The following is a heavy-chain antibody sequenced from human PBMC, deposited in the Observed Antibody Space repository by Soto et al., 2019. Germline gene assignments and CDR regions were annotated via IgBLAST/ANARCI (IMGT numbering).Heavy chain of an antibody. CDR3: SRAIRGTYFDFDY. Sequence: GGSLRLSCAASGFTFSNYAMHWVRQAPGKGLEWVAVISFDGKNKYYADSVKGRFTISRDNSKNTLYLQMNSLRGEDTAVYFCSRAIRGTYFDFDYWGQGTLVTVSS. CDR1: GFTFSNYA. J-gene: IGHJ4*02. CDR2: ISFDGKNK. D-gene: IGHD1-26*01. V-gene: IGHV3-30*04.